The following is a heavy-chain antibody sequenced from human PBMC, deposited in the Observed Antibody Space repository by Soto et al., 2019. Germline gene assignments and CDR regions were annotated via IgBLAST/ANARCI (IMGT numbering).Heavy chain of an antibody. D-gene: IGHD6-19*01. Sequence: QVQLVQSGAEVKKPGSSVKVSCKAPGGTFSSYAISWVRQAPGQGLEWMGGIIPIFGTANYAQKFQGRVTITADESTSTAYMELSSLRSEDTAVYYCARDVNRYDSSGWGMGYWGQGTLVTVSS. CDR3: ARDVNRYDSSGWGMGY. CDR2: IIPIFGTA. V-gene: IGHV1-69*12. CDR1: GGTFSSYA. J-gene: IGHJ4*02.